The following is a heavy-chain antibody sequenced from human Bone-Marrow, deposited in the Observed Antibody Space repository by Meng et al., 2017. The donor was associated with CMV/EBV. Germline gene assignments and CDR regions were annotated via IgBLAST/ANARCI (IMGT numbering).Heavy chain of an antibody. CDR1: GFTFDDYA. D-gene: IGHD3-16*01. V-gene: IGHV3-9*01. J-gene: IGHJ4*02. CDR2: ISWNSGSI. Sequence: LSLTCAASGFTFDDYAMHWVRQAPGKGLEWVSGISWNSGSIGYADSVKGRFTISRDNAKNSLYLQMNSLRAEDTAVYYCARGRKDYWGQGTLVTVSS. CDR3: ARGRKDY.